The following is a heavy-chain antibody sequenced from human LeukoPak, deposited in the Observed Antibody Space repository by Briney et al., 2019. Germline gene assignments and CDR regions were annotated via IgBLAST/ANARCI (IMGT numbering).Heavy chain of an antibody. CDR1: GYTFTSYG. CDR2: ISAYNGNT. D-gene: IGHD2-21*02. Sequence: GASVKVSCKASGYTFTSYGISWVRQAPGQGLEWMGWISAYNGNTNYAQKLQGRVTMTTDTSTSTAYMELRSLRSDDTAVYYCARAYCGGDCYSLSDYWGQGTLVTVSS. J-gene: IGHJ4*02. V-gene: IGHV1-18*01. CDR3: ARAYCGGDCYSLSDY.